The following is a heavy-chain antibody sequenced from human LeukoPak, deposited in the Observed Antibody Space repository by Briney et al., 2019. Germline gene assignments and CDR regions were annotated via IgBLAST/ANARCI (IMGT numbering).Heavy chain of an antibody. CDR2: ISGSGGST. CDR1: GFTFSSYA. CDR3: AKVPYDFWSGYYSFNY. J-gene: IGHJ4*02. Sequence: GGSLRLSCAASGFTFSSYAMSWVRRAPGKGLEWVSAISGSGGSTYYADSVKGRFTISRDNSKNTLYLQMNSLRAEDTAVYYCAKVPYDFWSGYYSFNYWGQGTLVTVSS. V-gene: IGHV3-23*01. D-gene: IGHD3-3*01.